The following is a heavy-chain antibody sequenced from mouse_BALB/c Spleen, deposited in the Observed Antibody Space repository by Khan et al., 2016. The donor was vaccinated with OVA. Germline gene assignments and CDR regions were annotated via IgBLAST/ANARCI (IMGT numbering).Heavy chain of an antibody. V-gene: IGHV9-1*02. CDR3: AKSREYDYDEFAY. Sequence: QIQLVQSGPELKKPGETVKISCKASGYTLTNYGMNWVKQAPKKGLKWMGWINTYPGEPTYADDFKGRFAFFLETSASTAYLQINNLKNEDMATYFCAKSREYDYDEFAYWGQGTLVTVSA. CDR2: INTYPGEP. D-gene: IGHD2-4*01. J-gene: IGHJ3*01. CDR1: GYTLTNYG.